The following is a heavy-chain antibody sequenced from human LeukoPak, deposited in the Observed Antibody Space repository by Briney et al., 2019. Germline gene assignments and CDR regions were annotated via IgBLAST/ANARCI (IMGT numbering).Heavy chain of an antibody. V-gene: IGHV3-23*01. J-gene: IGHJ5*02. Sequence: GGTLRLSCAASGFTFSTYGMTWVRQAPGKGLEWVSAISGSAATTFYADSVKGRFTISRDNSKNTLYLQMNSLRAEDTAVYYCARRLGLGFGEYSNNWFDPWGQGTLVTVSS. CDR1: GFTFSTYG. CDR2: ISGSAATT. D-gene: IGHD3-10*01. CDR3: ARRLGLGFGEYSNNWFDP.